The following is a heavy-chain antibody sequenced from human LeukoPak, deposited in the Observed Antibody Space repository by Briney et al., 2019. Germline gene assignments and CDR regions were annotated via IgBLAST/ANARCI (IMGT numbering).Heavy chain of an antibody. J-gene: IGHJ4*02. V-gene: IGHV3-23*01. CDR1: GFTFSSYA. CDR3: AKDPYYYYTMGLFDY. D-gene: IGHD3-10*01. Sequence: GGSLRLSCAASGFTFSSYAMSWVRQAPGKGLEWVSAISGSGGSTYYADSVKGRFTISRDNSKNTLYLQMNSLRAEDTAVYYCAKDPYYYYTMGLFDYWGQGTLVTVSS. CDR2: ISGSGGST.